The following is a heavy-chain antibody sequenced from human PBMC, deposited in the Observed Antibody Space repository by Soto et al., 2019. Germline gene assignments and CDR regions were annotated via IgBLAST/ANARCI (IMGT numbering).Heavy chain of an antibody. V-gene: IGHV4-39*01. CDR2: IHYSGST. CDR3: ATNGMPGYNWWDP. CDR1: GGSISSTNYY. D-gene: IGHD1-1*01. J-gene: IGHJ5*02. Sequence: SETLSLTCTVSGGSISSTNYYWGWIRQPPGKELEWIGSIHYSGSTFYSPSPKSRVTISVDTSKNQLSLRLSSVTATDTAVYYCATNGMPGYNWWDPWGQETWVTVS.